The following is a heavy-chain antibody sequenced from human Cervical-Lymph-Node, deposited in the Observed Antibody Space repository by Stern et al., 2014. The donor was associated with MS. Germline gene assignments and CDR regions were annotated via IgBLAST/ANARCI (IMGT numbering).Heavy chain of an antibody. V-gene: IGHV4-39*01. J-gene: IGHJ5*02. CDR3: ARWAYSSGWYNWFDP. D-gene: IGHD3-22*01. CDR2: IYYSGST. Sequence: QLQLQESGPGLVKPSETLSLTCTVSGGSISSSSYYWGWIRQPPGKGLEWIGSIYYSGSTYYNPSLKSRVTISVDTSKHQFSLKLSSGTAADTAVYYCARWAYSSGWYNWFDPWGQGTLVTVSS. CDR1: GGSISSSSYY.